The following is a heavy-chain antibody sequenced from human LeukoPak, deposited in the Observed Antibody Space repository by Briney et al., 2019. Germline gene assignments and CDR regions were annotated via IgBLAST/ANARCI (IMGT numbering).Heavy chain of an antibody. CDR1: GGSISSYY. Sequence: SETLSLTCTVSGGSISSYYWSWIRQPPGKGLEWIGYIHYSGSTNYNPSLKSRVTISVDTPKNQFSLKVNSVTATDPAVYYCARHSWGGYGGADYWGQGTLVTVSS. V-gene: IGHV4-59*08. CDR2: IHYSGST. D-gene: IGHD5-12*01. J-gene: IGHJ4*02. CDR3: ARHSWGGYGGADY.